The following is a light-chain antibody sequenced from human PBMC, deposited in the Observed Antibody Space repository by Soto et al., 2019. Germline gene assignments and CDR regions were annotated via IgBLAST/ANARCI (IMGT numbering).Light chain of an antibody. CDR3: LHYGRSPPYT. J-gene: IGKJ2*01. Sequence: EIVLTQSPGTLSLSPGERATLSCRASQRISSSYLAWYQHKPGQAPRLLLYGASSRATGIPDRFSGSGSVTYFTLTISRLDTEDFAVYYCLHYGRSPPYTFGQGTKLEIK. CDR1: QRISSSY. CDR2: GAS. V-gene: IGKV3-20*01.